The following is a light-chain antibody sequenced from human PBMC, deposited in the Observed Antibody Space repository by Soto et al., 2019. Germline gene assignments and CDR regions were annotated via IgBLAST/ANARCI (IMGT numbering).Light chain of an antibody. V-gene: IGKV3-20*01. J-gene: IGKJ1*01. Sequence: EIVLTQSPGTLSLSPGERASLSCRASQSVSSTYLAWYQQKPGQAPRLLIYATSTRATGIPDRFSGSGSGTVFTLTISRLEPEDFAVYYCQHYGSSLWTFGQGTKVEIK. CDR1: QSVSSTY. CDR3: QHYGSSLWT. CDR2: ATS.